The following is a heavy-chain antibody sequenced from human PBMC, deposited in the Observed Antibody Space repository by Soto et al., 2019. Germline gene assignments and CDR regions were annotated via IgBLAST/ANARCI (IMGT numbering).Heavy chain of an antibody. CDR1: VESISSSSYY. J-gene: IGHJ4*02. CDR2: IYYSGRT. V-gene: IGHV4-39*01. CDR3: ARQRTTVVNKAYFQL. Sequence: PSETLSLTCIFSVESISSSSYYWGWIRQPPGKGLEWIGSIYYSGRTYYNPSFKSRVTISIDTSKNQFSLKLSSVTATDTAVYYCARQRTTVVNKAYFQLWGQGALVSVSS. D-gene: IGHD2-21*01.